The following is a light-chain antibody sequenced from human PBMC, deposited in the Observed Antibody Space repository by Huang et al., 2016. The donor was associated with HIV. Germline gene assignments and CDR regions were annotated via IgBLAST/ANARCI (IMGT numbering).Light chain of an antibody. J-gene: IGKJ3*01. CDR2: AAS. Sequence: DIQMTQSPSSLSASVGDRVIITCRASQSISSYLNWYQQQPGTAPNLLIYAASSLQSGVPSRFSGSGSGTDFTLTIRSLQPDDFSTYYCQQSYSNTFTFGAGTKVDVK. CDR1: QSISSY. CDR3: QQSYSNTFT. V-gene: IGKV1-39*01.